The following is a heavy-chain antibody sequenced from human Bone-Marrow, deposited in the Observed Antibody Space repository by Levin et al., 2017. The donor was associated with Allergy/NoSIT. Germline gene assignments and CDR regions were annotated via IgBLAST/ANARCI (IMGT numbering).Heavy chain of an antibody. CDR1: GFTFSGYW. Sequence: SCAASGFTFSGYWMTWVRQAPGKGLEWVASIKEDGSEKYYVDSVKGRFTISRDNAKNSLYLQMNSLRAEDTGVYFCARGRLADYWGQGTLVTVSS. CDR3: ARGRLADY. J-gene: IGHJ4*02. V-gene: IGHV3-7*04. CDR2: IKEDGSEK. D-gene: IGHD3-9*01.